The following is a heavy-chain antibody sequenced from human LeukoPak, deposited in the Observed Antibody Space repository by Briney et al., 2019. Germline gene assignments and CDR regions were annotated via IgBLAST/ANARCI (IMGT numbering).Heavy chain of an antibody. D-gene: IGHD1-7*01. V-gene: IGHV3-23*01. CDR2: VGGGNDI. Sequence: GGFLRLSCVASGIKFNIFGMSWVRQAPGKGLEWVSSVGGGNDIHYADSVKGRFTGSRDDAKNTVYLQMNSLRVEDTATYFCVKDATPMNSIWDYFDSWGQGTLVTVSS. CDR1: GIKFNIFG. J-gene: IGHJ4*02. CDR3: VKDATPMNSIWDYFDS.